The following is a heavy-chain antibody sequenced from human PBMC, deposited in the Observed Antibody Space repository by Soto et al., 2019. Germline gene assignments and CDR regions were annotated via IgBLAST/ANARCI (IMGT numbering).Heavy chain of an antibody. CDR3: VRGANYDMSTGNGDYFPGMDV. D-gene: IGHD3-9*01. CDR2: ILPIFGTT. CDR1: GLIFSSYA. Sequence: QVQLVQSGAEVKKPGSSVKVSCKASGLIFSSYAISWVRQAHGQGLEWVGGILPIFGTTTYAQRFKGRVTITADTSTTTTYLDLISLRSEDTAVYFCVRGANYDMSTGNGDYFPGMDVWGQGTTVTVSS. J-gene: IGHJ6*02. V-gene: IGHV1-69*06.